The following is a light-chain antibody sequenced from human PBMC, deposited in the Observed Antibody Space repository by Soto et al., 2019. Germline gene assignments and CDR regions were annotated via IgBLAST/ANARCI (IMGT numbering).Light chain of an antibody. CDR1: SSNIGAGYD. J-gene: IGLJ2*01. Sequence: QAVVTQPPSVSGAPGQRVTISCTGSSSNIGAGYDVHWYQQLPGRAPKLLFYGNTNRPSGVPDRFSGSKSGTSASLAITGLQAEDEADYYCLSFDSSLSVVFGGGTKLTVL. CDR2: GNT. CDR3: LSFDSSLSVV. V-gene: IGLV1-40*01.